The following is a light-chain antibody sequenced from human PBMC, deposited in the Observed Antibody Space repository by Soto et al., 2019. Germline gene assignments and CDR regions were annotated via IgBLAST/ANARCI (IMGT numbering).Light chain of an antibody. CDR3: SAWDDSLLGPV. Sequence: QAVVTQPPSVSEAPRQRVTISCSGSSSNIGSNAVNWYQQYPGKAPKLLIYNDDLLPSGVSDRFSGSRSGSSASLAINGLQSQYEADYYCSAWDDSLLGPVFGGGTKLTVL. V-gene: IGLV1-36*01. CDR2: NDD. J-gene: IGLJ3*02. CDR1: SSNIGSNA.